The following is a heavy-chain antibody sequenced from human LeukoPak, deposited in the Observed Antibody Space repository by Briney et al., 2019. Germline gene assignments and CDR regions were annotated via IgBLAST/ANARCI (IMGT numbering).Heavy chain of an antibody. V-gene: IGHV5-51*01. D-gene: IGHD3-10*01. J-gene: IGHJ4*02. CDR3: ARPHYYYGSVMYYFDY. CDR2: IYPGDSDT. Sequence: GESLKISCKGSGYSFTSYWIGWVRQMPGKGLEWMGIIYPGDSDTRYSPSFQGQVTISADKSISTAYLQWSSLKASDTAMYYCARPHYYYGSVMYYFDYWGQGTLVTVSS. CDR1: GYSFTSYW.